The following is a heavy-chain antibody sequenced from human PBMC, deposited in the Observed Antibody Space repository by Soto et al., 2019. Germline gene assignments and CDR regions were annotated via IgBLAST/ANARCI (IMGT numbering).Heavy chain of an antibody. D-gene: IGHD1-7*01. CDR2: IRGGSGST. V-gene: IGHV3-23*01. J-gene: IGHJ5*02. CDR3: AKGGTGTIDWFDP. Sequence: EVLLLESGGGLVQPGGSLRLSCAASGFILSNYAMSWVRQAPGKGLEWVSTIRGGSGSTYYADSAKGRFTISRDNSKNTLYLQVDSLRVEDTAVYYCAKGGTGTIDWFDPWGQGTLVTVSS. CDR1: GFILSNYA.